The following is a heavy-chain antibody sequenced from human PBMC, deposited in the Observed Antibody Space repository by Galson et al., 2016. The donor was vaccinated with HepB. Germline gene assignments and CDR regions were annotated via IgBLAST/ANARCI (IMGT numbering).Heavy chain of an antibody. D-gene: IGHD6-19*01. CDR1: GYTFNHYV. Sequence: SVKVSCKASGYTFNHYVITWVRQAPGQGLQWLGWSSGDGTNTPRAQSALGRITMTADTSTNTAYMELRSLRSDDTAVYYCARGSKTAGVDWGQGTLVTVSS. CDR2: SSGDGTNT. CDR3: ARGSKTAGVD. J-gene: IGHJ4*02. V-gene: IGHV1-18*01.